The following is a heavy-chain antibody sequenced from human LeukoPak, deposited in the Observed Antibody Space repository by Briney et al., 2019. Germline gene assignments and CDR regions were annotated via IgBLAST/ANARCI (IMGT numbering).Heavy chain of an antibody. CDR3: ASTRIWFGELN. Sequence: ASVKVSCKATGYTFTGYYMHWVRQAPGQGLEWMGWINPKSGGTNYAQKFQGRVTMTRDTSISTAYMELSRLRSDDTAVYYCASTRIWFGELNWGQGTLVTVSS. CDR1: GYTFTGYY. D-gene: IGHD3-10*01. CDR2: INPKSGGT. V-gene: IGHV1-2*02. J-gene: IGHJ4*02.